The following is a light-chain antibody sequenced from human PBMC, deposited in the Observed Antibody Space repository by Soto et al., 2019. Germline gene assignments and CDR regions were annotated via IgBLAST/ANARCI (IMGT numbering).Light chain of an antibody. CDR3: QQCGGSPLFS. J-gene: IGKJ3*01. V-gene: IGKV3-20*01. Sequence: EIVLTQSPGTLSLSPGGRATLSCRASQSVSRRLAWYQHRPGQSPRLLISGASMRASGVPVRFSGSGSGTDFTLTISRLEPEDFAVYYCQQCGGSPLFSFGPGTRVDI. CDR1: QSVSRR. CDR2: GAS.